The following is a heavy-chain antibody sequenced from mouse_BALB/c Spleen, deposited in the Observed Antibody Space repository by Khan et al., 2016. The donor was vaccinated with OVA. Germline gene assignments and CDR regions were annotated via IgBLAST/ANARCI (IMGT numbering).Heavy chain of an antibody. V-gene: IGHV1-53*01. CDR2: INPSDGDS. D-gene: IGHD4-1*01. J-gene: IGHJ3*01. Sequence: VQLQESGTELVKPGASVRLSCKASGYTFTSYYMYWVKQRPGQGLEWIGEINPSDGDSNFNENSKSKATLTVDKSSTTAYMQLSSLTSEDSAVYYCTRSGYGTFAYWGQGTLVTVSA. CDR1: GYTFTSYY. CDR3: TRSGYGTFAY.